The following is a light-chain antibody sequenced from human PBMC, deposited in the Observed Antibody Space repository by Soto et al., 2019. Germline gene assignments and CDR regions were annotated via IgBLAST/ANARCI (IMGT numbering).Light chain of an antibody. V-gene: IGKV3-20*01. Sequence: EIVLTQSPATLSLSPGERAILSFRSIQSVSTFLAWFQQKPGQAPRLLIYGTSSRATGIPDRFSGSGSGKDFTLTISRLEPEDFAVYYCQQYGTSPQTFGQGTKVDI. CDR1: QSVSTF. J-gene: IGKJ1*01. CDR3: QQYGTSPQT. CDR2: GTS.